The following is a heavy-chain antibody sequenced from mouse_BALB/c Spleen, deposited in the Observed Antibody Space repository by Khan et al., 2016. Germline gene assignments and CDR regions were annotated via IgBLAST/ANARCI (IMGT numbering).Heavy chain of an antibody. CDR3: ASAYGSSYVGFAY. CDR2: ITSYNGAT. CDR1: GYSFTGYY. Sequence: LVKTGASVKISCKASGYSFTGYYMHWVKQCHGKSLEWIGYITSYNGATSYNQKFKGKATFTVASSSSTSYMQFNSLTSDDSAVYSYASAYGSSYVGFAYWGQGTLVTVSA. V-gene: IGHV1S34*01. D-gene: IGHD1-1*01. J-gene: IGHJ3*01.